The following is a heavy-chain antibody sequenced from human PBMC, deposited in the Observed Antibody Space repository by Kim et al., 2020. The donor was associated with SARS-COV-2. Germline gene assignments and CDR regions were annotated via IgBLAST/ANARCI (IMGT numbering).Heavy chain of an antibody. CDR2: INPSGGST. V-gene: IGHV1-46*01. Sequence: ASVKVSCKASGYTFTSYYMHWVRQAPGQGLEWMGIINPSGGSTSYAQKFQGRVTMTRDTSTSTVYMELSSLRSEDTAVYYCARVEEIGFFYYYYGMDVWGQGTTVTVSS. J-gene: IGHJ6*02. D-gene: IGHD2-21*01. CDR1: GYTFTSYY. CDR3: ARVEEIGFFYYYYGMDV.